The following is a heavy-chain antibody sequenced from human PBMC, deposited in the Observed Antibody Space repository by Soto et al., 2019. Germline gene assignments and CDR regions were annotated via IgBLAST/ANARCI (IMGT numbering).Heavy chain of an antibody. CDR1: GDTFSTYT. J-gene: IGHJ6*02. Sequence: QVQLVQSGAEVKKPGSSVKVSCKASGDTFSTYTITWMRQAPGQGLEWMGGIIPRSATSNYAQKFQGRVTITAHESTSTAYIDLSSLSSEDTAVYYSARAGLVLVPTTVISASYYSPMDVWGQGTTVTVSS. V-gene: IGHV1-69*12. CDR2: IIPRSATS. D-gene: IGHD2-2*01. CDR3: ARAGLVLVPTTVISASYYSPMDV.